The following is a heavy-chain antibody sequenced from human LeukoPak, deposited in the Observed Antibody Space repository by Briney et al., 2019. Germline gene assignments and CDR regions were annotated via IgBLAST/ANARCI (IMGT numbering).Heavy chain of an antibody. J-gene: IGHJ4*02. V-gene: IGHV3-43*02. CDR1: GFTFDDYA. Sequence: PGGPLRLSCAASGFTFDDYAMHWVRQAPGKGLEWVSLISGDGGSTYYAGSVKGRFTISRDNSKNSLYLQMNSLRTEDTALYYCAKGANPLTWRMMTVAGTRFDYWGQGTLVTVSS. D-gene: IGHD6-19*01. CDR2: ISGDGGST. CDR3: AKGANPLTWRMMTVAGTRFDY.